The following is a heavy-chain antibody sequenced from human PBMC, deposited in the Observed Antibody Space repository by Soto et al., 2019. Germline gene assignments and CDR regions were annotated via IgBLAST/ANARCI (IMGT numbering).Heavy chain of an antibody. V-gene: IGHV2-5*02. Sequence: QITLKESGPTLVKPTQTLTLTCTFSGFSLSTSGVGVVWIRQPPGKALEWLGIIYWDDDKRYRPSLKSRLTITMATSNNLVVLTNTNIDPVDTGTYYCSHNLVVVTSWFAPRGQGTPVTVSS. CDR1: GFSLSTSGVG. CDR3: SHNLVVVTSWFAP. CDR2: IYWDDDK. J-gene: IGHJ5*02. D-gene: IGHD3-22*01.